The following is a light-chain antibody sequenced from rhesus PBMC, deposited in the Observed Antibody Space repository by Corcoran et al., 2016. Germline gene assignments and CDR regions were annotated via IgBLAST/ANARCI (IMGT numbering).Light chain of an antibody. V-gene: IGKV1-74*01. CDR3: QHNYGTPFT. CDR1: ENVNNY. CDR2: NAS. J-gene: IGKJ3*01. Sequence: IQMTQSPSSLSASVGDRVTITCRTSENVNNYLNWYQQKPGKAPKLLIYNASTLQSGVPSRFSGSGSGTDYTFTISSLQSEDVATYYCQHNYGTPFTFGPGTKLDIK.